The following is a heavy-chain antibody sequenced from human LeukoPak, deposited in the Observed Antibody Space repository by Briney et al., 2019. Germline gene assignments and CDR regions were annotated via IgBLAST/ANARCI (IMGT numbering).Heavy chain of an antibody. D-gene: IGHD3-22*01. CDR3: ARDTYYYDSSGYYYFDY. Sequence: GASVKVSCKASGYTFTSYDINWVRQATGQGLEWMGWMNPNSGNTGYAQKFQGRVTMTRNTSISTAYMELRSLGSDDTAVYYCARDTYYYDSSGYYYFDYWGQGTLVTVSS. J-gene: IGHJ4*02. CDR1: GYTFTSYD. V-gene: IGHV1-8*01. CDR2: MNPNSGNT.